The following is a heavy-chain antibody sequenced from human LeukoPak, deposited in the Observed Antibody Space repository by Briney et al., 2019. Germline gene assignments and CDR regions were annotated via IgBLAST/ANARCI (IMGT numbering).Heavy chain of an antibody. CDR1: GFTVSSNY. V-gene: IGHV3-53*01. D-gene: IGHD6-13*01. J-gene: IGHJ3*02. CDR2: IYSGGST. CDR3: ARERGSSCLLDAFDI. Sequence: GGSLRLSCAASGFTVSSNYMSWVRQAPGKGLEWVSVIYSGGSTYYADSVKGRFTISRDNSKNTLYLQMNSLRAEDTAVYYCARERGSSCLLDAFDIWGQGTMVTVSS.